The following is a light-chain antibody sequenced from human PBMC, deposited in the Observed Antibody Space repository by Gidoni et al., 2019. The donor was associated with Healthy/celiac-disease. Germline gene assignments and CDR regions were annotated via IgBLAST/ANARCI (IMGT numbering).Light chain of an antibody. CDR1: KLGDKY. CDR3: QAWDSSTAV. J-gene: IGLJ2*01. CDR2: QDS. Sequence: SYELTQSPSVSVSPGQTASITCSGDKLGDKYACWYQQKPGQSPVLVIYQDSKRPSGIPGRFSGSNSGNTATLTISGTQAMDEADYYCQAWDSSTAVFGGGTKLTVL. V-gene: IGLV3-1*01.